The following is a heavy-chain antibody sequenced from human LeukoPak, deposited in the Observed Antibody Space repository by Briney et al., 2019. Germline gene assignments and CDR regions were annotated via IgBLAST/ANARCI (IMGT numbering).Heavy chain of an antibody. Sequence: PGGSLRLSCAASGFTFDDYGMSWVRQAPGKGLEWVSGINWDGSSTGYADSLKGRFTISRDNAKNSLYLQMNSLTAEDTALYYCTRARHGSSYYFDYWGQGILVTVSS. CDR3: TRARHGSSYYFDY. J-gene: IGHJ4*02. CDR1: GFTFDDYG. CDR2: INWDGSST. D-gene: IGHD3-10*01. V-gene: IGHV3-20*04.